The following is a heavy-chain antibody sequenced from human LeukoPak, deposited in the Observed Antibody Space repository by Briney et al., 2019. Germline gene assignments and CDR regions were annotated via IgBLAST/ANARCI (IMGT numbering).Heavy chain of an antibody. CDR3: AKDIVVVPAATDY. D-gene: IGHD2-2*01. CDR2: ISGSGGST. J-gene: IGHJ4*02. V-gene: IGHV3-23*01. CDR1: GFTFSNAW. Sequence: PGGSLRLSCAASGFTFSNAWMSWVRQAPGKGLEWVSAISGSGGSTYYADSVKGRFTISRDNSKNTLYLQMNSLRAEDTAVYYCAKDIVVVPAATDYWGQGTLVTVSS.